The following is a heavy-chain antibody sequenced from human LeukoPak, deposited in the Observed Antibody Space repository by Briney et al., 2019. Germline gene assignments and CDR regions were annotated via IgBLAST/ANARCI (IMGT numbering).Heavy chain of an antibody. CDR3: ASGYSSSWYFAFDI. J-gene: IGHJ3*02. CDR1: GGSISSYY. V-gene: IGHV4-59*08. D-gene: IGHD6-13*01. Sequence: SETLSLTCNVSGGSISSYYWSWIRQPPGKGLEWIGYIYYRGSTNYNPSLKSRVTISVDTSKNQFSLKLSSVTAADTAVYYCASGYSSSWYFAFDIWGQGTMVTVSS. CDR2: IYYRGST.